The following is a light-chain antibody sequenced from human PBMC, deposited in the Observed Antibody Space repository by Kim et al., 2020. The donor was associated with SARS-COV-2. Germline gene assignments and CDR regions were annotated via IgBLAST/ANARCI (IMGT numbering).Light chain of an antibody. J-gene: IGKJ1*01. CDR3: QQYNSWPRA. V-gene: IGKV3-15*01. Sequence: PGETVTVSCRASHGVAGRLAWYQQKPGQAPRLLISDTSTRATDIPARFSGSGSGTEFTLTISSLQSEGSALYYCQQYNSWPRAFGQGTKVDI. CDR2: DTS. CDR1: HGVAGR.